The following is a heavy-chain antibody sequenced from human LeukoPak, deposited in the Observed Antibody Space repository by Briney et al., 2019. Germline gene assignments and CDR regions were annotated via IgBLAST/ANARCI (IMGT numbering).Heavy chain of an antibody. J-gene: IGHJ4*02. D-gene: IGHD3-10*01. V-gene: IGHV4-34*01. CDR3: ARWVRGVTDYYFDY. CDR2: INHSGST. CDR1: GGSFSGYY. Sequence: SETLSLTCAVYGGSFSGYYWSWIRQPPGKGLEWIGEINHSGSTNYNPSLKSRVTISVDTSKNQFSLKLSSVTAADTAVYYCARWVRGVTDYYFDYWGQGTLVTVSS.